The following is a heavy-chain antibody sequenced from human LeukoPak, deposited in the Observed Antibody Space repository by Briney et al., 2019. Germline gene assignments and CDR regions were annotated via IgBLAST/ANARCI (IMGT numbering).Heavy chain of an antibody. D-gene: IGHD6-13*01. CDR3: ARQKDSSTWYEIFDY. CDR2: IYPGDSDT. V-gene: IGHV5-51*01. CDR1: GYSFMTYW. Sequence: GESLKISCKGSGYSFMTYWIAWVRQMPGEGLEWMGIIYPGDSDTRYSPSFQGQVTISADKSISTAYLQWSSLKASDTAMYFCARQKDSSTWYEIFDYWGQGTLVTVSS. J-gene: IGHJ4*02.